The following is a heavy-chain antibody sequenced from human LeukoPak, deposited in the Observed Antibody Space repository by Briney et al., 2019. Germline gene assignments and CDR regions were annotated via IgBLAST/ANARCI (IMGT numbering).Heavy chain of an antibody. Sequence: ASVKVSCKASGYTFTSYNMHWVRQAPGQGLEWMGIINPSGGTTIYAQKFQGRVTMTRDTSTSTVYMELSSLRSEDTAVYYCARGTGATFGVGFFDYWGQGTLVTASS. CDR2: INPSGGTT. J-gene: IGHJ4*02. D-gene: IGHD3-3*01. CDR1: GYTFTSYN. CDR3: ARGTGATFGVGFFDY. V-gene: IGHV1-46*01.